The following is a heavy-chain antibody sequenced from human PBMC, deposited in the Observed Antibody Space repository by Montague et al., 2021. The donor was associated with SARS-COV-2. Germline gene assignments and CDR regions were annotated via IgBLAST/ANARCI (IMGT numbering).Heavy chain of an antibody. V-gene: IGHV4-31*03. J-gene: IGHJ2*01. CDR2: IYYSGST. CDR3: ARVHIVVVTAMRYFDL. CDR1: GGSISSGGYY. D-gene: IGHD2-21*02. Sequence: TLSLTCTVSGGSISSGGYYWSWIRQHPGTGLEWIGYIYYSGSTYYNPSLKSRVTISVDTSKNQFSLKLSSVTAADTAVYYCARVHIVVVTAMRYFDLWGRGTLVTVSS.